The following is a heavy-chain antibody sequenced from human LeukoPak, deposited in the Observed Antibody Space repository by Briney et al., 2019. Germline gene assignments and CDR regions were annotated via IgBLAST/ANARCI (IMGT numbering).Heavy chain of an antibody. D-gene: IGHD5-12*01. CDR2: IGISSGRT. J-gene: IGHJ4*02. Sequence: GRSLRLSCAASGFIFSDYSMNWVRQAPGKGPEWISYIGISSGRTMYADSVKGRFTISRDTAKKSLYLQINSLRVEDTAVYYCARDYRYAFDNWGQGTLVTVSS. CDR3: ARDYRYAFDN. V-gene: IGHV3-48*04. CDR1: GFIFSDYS.